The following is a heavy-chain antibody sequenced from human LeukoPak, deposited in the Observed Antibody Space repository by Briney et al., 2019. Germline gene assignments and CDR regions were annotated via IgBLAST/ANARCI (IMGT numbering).Heavy chain of an antibody. D-gene: IGHD1-14*01. CDR1: GFTFSSYA. V-gene: IGHV3-30*18. Sequence: GGSLRLSCAASGFTFSSYAMHWVREAPGKGLEWGAVISSEGSTKYYADSVKGRFTISRDNSKNTLYLQMNSLRAEDTAVYYCAKDVSPETGDAFEIWGQGTMVTVSS. CDR2: ISSEGSTK. CDR3: AKDVSPETGDAFEI. J-gene: IGHJ3*02.